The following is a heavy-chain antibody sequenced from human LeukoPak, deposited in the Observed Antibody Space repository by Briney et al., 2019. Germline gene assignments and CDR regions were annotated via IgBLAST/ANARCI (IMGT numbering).Heavy chain of an antibody. J-gene: IGHJ4*02. CDR1: GFTFSNYR. D-gene: IGHD5-18*01. V-gene: IGHV3-21*04. Sequence: GGSLRLSCVASGFTFSNYRMNWVRQAPGKGLEWVSFISSSSDDICYADSLKGRFTISRDNPKNTLYLQMNSLRAEDTAVYYCARGRGYSLYLDYWGQGTLVTVSS. CDR3: ARGRGYSLYLDY. CDR2: ISSSSDDI.